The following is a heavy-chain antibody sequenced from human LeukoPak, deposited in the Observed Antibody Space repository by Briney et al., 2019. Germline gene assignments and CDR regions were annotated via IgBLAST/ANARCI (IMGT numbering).Heavy chain of an antibody. V-gene: IGHV3-23*01. Sequence: PGGSLRLSCASSGFTFSSYAMSWVRQAPGKGLEWVSAISGSGGSTYYADSVKGRFPISRDNSKNTLYLQMNSLRAEDTAVYYCAKGGYYDILTGYDYWGQGTLVTVSS. CDR3: AKGGYYDILTGYDY. CDR2: ISGSGGST. J-gene: IGHJ4*02. D-gene: IGHD3-9*01. CDR1: GFTFSSYA.